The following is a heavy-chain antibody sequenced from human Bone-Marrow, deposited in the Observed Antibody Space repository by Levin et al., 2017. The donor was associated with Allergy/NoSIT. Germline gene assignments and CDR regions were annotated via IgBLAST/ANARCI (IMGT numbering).Heavy chain of an antibody. CDR1: GGSLSSSYY. J-gene: IGHJ4*01. CDR3: ASDKNEWYTDNSFGSEY. Sequence: SETLSLTCTVSGGSLSSSYYWDWIRQSPGKGLEWIATFHSGDNPYYNPSLKSRLSISEDTSKNQFSLRLSSVTAADTAIYYCASDKNEWYTDNSFGSEYWGQGTLVTVSS. V-gene: IGHV4-39*01. D-gene: IGHD4-23*01. CDR2: FHSGDNP.